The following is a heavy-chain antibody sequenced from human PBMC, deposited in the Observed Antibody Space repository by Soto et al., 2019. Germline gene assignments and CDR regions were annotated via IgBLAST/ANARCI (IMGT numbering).Heavy chain of an antibody. Sequence: GGSLRRSCAASGFNFHTYWMYWVRQAPGKGLDWVANRDTDGGRKNYVDSVKDRFIISTDNAKNSLLLQMKSLRADDTAEYYCGRVTIVGYYANGVDVWGQGTTVTVSS. CDR3: GRVTIVGYYANGVDV. CDR1: GFNFHTYW. V-gene: IGHV3-7*03. D-gene: IGHD4-17*01. CDR2: RDTDGGRK. J-gene: IGHJ6*02.